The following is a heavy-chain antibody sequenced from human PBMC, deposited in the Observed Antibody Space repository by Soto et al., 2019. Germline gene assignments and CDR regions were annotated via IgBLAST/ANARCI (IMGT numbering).Heavy chain of an antibody. CDR1: GASVSSGSYY. CDR3: ARVYSGSYGQND. Sequence: QVQLQESGPGVVKPSETLSLSCTVSGASVSSGSYYWTWIRQPPGKGLEWVGYIFYNGKTTNYNPSLKSRVTISVDTSKNQFSLEMSSVTAADTAFYYCARVYSGSYGQNDWGQGTLVTVSA. D-gene: IGHD1-26*01. CDR2: IFYNGKTT. J-gene: IGHJ4*02. V-gene: IGHV4-61*01.